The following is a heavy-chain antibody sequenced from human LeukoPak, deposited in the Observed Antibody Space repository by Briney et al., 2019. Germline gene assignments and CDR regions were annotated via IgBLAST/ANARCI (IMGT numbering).Heavy chain of an antibody. D-gene: IGHD2-2*01. CDR3: ARGLGYCSSTSCYLHD. V-gene: IGHV3-13*01. J-gene: IGHJ4*02. Sequence: GGSLRLSCAASGFTFSSYDMHWVRQATGKGLEWVSAIGTAGDTYYPGSVKGRFTISRENAKSSLYLQMNSLRAGDTAVYYCARGLGYCSSTSCYLHDWGQGTLVTVSS. CDR2: IGTAGDT. CDR1: GFTFSSYD.